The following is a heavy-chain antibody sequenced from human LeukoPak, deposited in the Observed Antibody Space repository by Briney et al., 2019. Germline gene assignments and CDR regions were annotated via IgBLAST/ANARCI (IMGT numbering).Heavy chain of an antibody. V-gene: IGHV1-18*01. CDR3: ARAIGGDPEDYYYYYYMDV. Sequence: ASVKVSCKASGYTFTNYGITWVRQAPGQGLEWMGWISAYNGDTKYAQKLQGRVTMTRDTSISTAYMELSRLRSDDTAVYYCARAIGGDPEDYYYYYYMDVWGKGTTVTVSS. J-gene: IGHJ6*03. D-gene: IGHD2-21*02. CDR1: GYTFTNYG. CDR2: ISAYNGDT.